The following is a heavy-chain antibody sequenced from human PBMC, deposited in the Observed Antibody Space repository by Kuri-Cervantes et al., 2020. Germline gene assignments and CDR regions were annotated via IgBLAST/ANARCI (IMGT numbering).Heavy chain of an antibody. CDR3: ARPDPYYYYGMDV. CDR2: IYPGDSNT. V-gene: IGHV5-51*01. J-gene: IGHJ6*02. CDR1: GYSFTSYW. Sequence: GESLKISCKGSGYSFTSYWIGWVRQMPGKGLEWMGIIYPGDSNTRYSPSFQGQVTISADKSISTAYLQWSSLKASDTAMYYCARPDPYYYYGMDVWGQGTTVTVSS.